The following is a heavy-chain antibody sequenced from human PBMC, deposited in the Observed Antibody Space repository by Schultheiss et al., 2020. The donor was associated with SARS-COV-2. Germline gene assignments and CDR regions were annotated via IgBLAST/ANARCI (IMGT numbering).Heavy chain of an antibody. Sequence: ASVKVSCKASGYTFTGYYMHWVRQAPGQGLEWMGWINPNSGGTNYAQKFQGRVTLTRDTSITTAYMELSSLRSDDTAVYYCARLQVAGTGLDPWGQGTLVTGSS. D-gene: IGHD6-19*01. CDR2: INPNSGGT. V-gene: IGHV1-2*02. J-gene: IGHJ5*02. CDR1: GYTFTGYY. CDR3: ARLQVAGTGLDP.